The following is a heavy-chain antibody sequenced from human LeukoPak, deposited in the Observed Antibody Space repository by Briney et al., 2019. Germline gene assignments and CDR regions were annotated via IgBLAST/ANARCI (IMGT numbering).Heavy chain of an antibody. CDR3: ATQLVGTTFGAFDI. Sequence: PGGSPRLSCAPSGFTFSRYWMHWVRQAPGKGLVWVSRINSDGRSTSYADSVKSRFTISRDNAKNTLYLQINSLRAEDTAVYYCATQLVGTTFGAFDIWGQGTMVIVS. V-gene: IGHV3-74*01. CDR1: GFTFSRYW. J-gene: IGHJ3*02. CDR2: INSDGRST. D-gene: IGHD1-26*01.